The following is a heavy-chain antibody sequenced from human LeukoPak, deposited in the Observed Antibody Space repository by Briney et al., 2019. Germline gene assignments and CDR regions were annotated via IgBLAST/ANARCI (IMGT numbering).Heavy chain of an antibody. CDR1: GFTFSSYG. V-gene: IGHV3-23*01. D-gene: IGHD6-13*01. Sequence: GGSLRLSCAASGFTFSSYGMSWVRQAPGKGLEWVSAISGSGGSTYYADSVKGRFTISRDNSKNTLYLQMNSLRAEDTAVYYCAKDLIAAAGTWYFDYWGQGTLVTVSS. J-gene: IGHJ4*02. CDR2: ISGSGGST. CDR3: AKDLIAAAGTWYFDY.